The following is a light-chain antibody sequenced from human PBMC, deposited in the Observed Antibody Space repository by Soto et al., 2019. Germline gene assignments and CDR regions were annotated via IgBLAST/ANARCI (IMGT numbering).Light chain of an antibody. Sequence: EIQRTESAPSLSVSVGDRVTITCQASQDISNYLHWFQQKPGKAPQLLIFDVSNLQTGVPSRFSGGGSGTDCALTISSLQPEDSATYYCQQYDSLPLTFGQGTRLEIK. V-gene: IGKV1-33*01. CDR3: QQYDSLPLT. J-gene: IGKJ5*01. CDR1: QDISNY. CDR2: DVS.